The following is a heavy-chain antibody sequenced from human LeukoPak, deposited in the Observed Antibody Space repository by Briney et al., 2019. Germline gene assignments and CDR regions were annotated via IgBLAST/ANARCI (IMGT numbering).Heavy chain of an antibody. CDR1: GYSISSGYY. J-gene: IGHJ4*02. CDR2: IYHSGST. D-gene: IGHD7-27*01. CDR3: ARHESWVTGD. Sequence: SETLSLTCAVSGYSISSGYYWGWIRQPPGKGLEWIGSIYHSGSTYYNPSLKSRVTISVDTSKNQFPLKLSSVTAADTAVYYCARHESWVTGDWGQGTLVTVSS. V-gene: IGHV4-38-2*01.